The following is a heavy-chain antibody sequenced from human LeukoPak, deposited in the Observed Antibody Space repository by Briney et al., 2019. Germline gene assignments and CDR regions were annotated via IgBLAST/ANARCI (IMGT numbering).Heavy chain of an antibody. CDR1: GFTFSSYE. CDR2: ISSSGSTI. V-gene: IGHV3-48*03. D-gene: IGHD2/OR15-2a*01. J-gene: IGHJ4*02. Sequence: GGSLRLSCAASGFTFSSYEMNWVRQAPGKGLEWVSYISSSGSTIYYADSVKGRFTISRDNAKNSLYLQMNSLRAEDTAVYYCAKDSILRAFDYWGQGTLVTVSS. CDR3: AKDSILRAFDY.